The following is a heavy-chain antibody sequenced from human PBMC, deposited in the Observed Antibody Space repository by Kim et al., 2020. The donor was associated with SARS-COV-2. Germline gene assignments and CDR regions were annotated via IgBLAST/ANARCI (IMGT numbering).Heavy chain of an antibody. CDR3: ARDLWGGDGDY. D-gene: IGHD2-21*02. V-gene: IGHV4-30-2*04. Sequence: SNPSLKSRVTISVDTSKHPFSLRLSAVTAADTAVYYWARDLWGGDGDYWGQGTLVTVSS. J-gene: IGHJ4*02.